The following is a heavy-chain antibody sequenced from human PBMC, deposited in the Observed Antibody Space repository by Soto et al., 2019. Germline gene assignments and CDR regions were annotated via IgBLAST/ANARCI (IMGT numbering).Heavy chain of an antibody. J-gene: IGHJ6*02. CDR1: GFTFSSYW. CDR3: ARERRRTYYYGMDV. Sequence: SLRLSCAASGFTFSSYWMSWVRQAPGKGLEWVANIKQDGSEKYYVDSVKGRFTISRDNSKNTLYLQMNSLRAEDTAVYYCARERRRTYYYGMDVWGQGTTVTVSS. V-gene: IGHV3-7*01. CDR2: IKQDGSEK.